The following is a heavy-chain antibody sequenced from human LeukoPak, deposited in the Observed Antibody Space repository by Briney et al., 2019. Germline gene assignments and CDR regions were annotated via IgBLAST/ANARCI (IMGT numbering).Heavy chain of an antibody. J-gene: IGHJ4*02. CDR3: ARVVDDWDYFDY. D-gene: IGHD2-15*01. CDR1: GYTFTGYF. CDR2: INPNSGGT. V-gene: IGHV1-2*02. Sequence: ASVKVSCKASGYTFTGYFMHWVRQPPGQGLEWMGWINPNSGGTNYAQNFKGRVTMTRDTSNNTAYMELSRLRSDDAAVYYCARVVDDWDYFDYWGRGTLVTVSS.